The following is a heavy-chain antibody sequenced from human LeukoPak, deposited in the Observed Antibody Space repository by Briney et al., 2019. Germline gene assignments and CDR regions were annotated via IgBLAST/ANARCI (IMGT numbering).Heavy chain of an antibody. CDR1: GYTFTGYY. V-gene: IGHV1-2*02. CDR2: INPKSGGT. Sequence: ASVTVSCKVSGYTFTGYYMHWVRQAHGQGLEWMGWINPKSGGTNYAQKMQGRVTMTRDTSISTAYMELSRLRSDDTAVYYCARDQDGMDVWGQGTTVTVSS. J-gene: IGHJ6*02. CDR3: ARDQDGMDV.